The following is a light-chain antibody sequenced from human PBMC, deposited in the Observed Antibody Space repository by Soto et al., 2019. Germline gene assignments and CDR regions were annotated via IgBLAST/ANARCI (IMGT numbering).Light chain of an antibody. J-gene: IGLJ2*01. CDR2: GNS. CDR1: SSSIGTGYD. CDR3: QSYDSNLSVV. Sequence: QSVLTQPPSVSGAPGQRVTISCTGSSSSIGTGYDVHWYQQLPGTAPKLLIYGNSNRPSGVPDRFSGSKSGTSASLAITGLQAEDEADYYCQSYDSNLSVVFGGGTQLTVL. V-gene: IGLV1-40*01.